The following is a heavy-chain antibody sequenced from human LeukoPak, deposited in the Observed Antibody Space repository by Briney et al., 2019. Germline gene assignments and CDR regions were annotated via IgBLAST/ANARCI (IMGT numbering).Heavy chain of an antibody. V-gene: IGHV3-23*01. CDR1: GFTFSNAW. CDR3: ANREAGTYYYYGMDV. Sequence: GGSLRLSCAASGFTFSNAWMSWVRQAPGKGLEWVSAISGSGGSTYYADSVKGRFTISRDNSKNTLYLQMNSLRAEDTAVYYCANREAGTYYYYGMDVWGQGTTVTVSS. D-gene: IGHD6-19*01. CDR2: ISGSGGST. J-gene: IGHJ6*02.